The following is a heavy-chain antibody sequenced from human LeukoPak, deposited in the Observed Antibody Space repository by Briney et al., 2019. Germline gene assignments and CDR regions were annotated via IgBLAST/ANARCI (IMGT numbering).Heavy chain of an antibody. D-gene: IGHD5-12*01. Sequence: GGSLRLSCAASGFTFDDYAMSWVRQAPGKGLEWVSGISGKVDNTFYADSVKGRFTISRDNSKNTLFLQMNSLRAEDTAVYYCAKDREGLSSGYDLEYFDYWGQGTLVTVSS. V-gene: IGHV3-23*01. CDR2: ISGKVDNT. J-gene: IGHJ4*02. CDR1: GFTFDDYA. CDR3: AKDREGLSSGYDLEYFDY.